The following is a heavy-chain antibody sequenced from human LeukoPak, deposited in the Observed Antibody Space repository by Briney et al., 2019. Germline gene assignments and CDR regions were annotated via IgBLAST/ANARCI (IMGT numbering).Heavy chain of an antibody. CDR2: ISYDGSNK. CDR3: ARDLLAGGVRGVIHYYGMDV. V-gene: IGHV3-30-3*01. D-gene: IGHD3-10*01. J-gene: IGHJ6*02. Sequence: PGGSLRLSCAASGFTFSSYAMHWVRQAPGKGLEWVAVISYDGSNKYYADSVKGRFTISRDNSKNTLYLQMNSLRAEDTAVYYCARDLLAGGVRGVIHYYGMDVWGQGTTVTVSS. CDR1: GFTFSSYA.